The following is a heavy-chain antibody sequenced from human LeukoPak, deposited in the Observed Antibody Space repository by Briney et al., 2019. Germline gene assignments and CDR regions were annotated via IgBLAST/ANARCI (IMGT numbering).Heavy chain of an antibody. V-gene: IGHV4-34*01. CDR2: INHSGST. J-gene: IGHJ6*02. D-gene: IGHD2-15*01. CDR3: ARYCSGSSCSRGMDV. Sequence: PSETLSLTCAVYGGSFSGYYWSWIRQPPGKGLEWIGEINHSGSTNYNPSLKSRVTISVDTSKNQFSLKLSSVTAADTAVYYCARYCSGSSCSRGMDVWGQGTTVTVSS. CDR1: GGSFSGYY.